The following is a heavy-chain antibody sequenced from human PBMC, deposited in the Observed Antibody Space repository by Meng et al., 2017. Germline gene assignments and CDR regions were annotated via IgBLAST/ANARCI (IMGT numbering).Heavy chain of an antibody. D-gene: IGHD3-10*01. CDR3: ARASGYYGSGSYYNDNDAFDI. J-gene: IGHJ3*02. Sequence: GSLRLSCTVSGGSISSYYWSWIRQPAGKGLEWIGRIYTSGSTNYNPSLKSRVTISVDTSKNQFSLKLSSVTAADTAVYYCARASGYYGSGSYYNDNDAFDIWGQGTMVTVSS. V-gene: IGHV4-4*07. CDR2: IYTSGST. CDR1: GGSISSYY.